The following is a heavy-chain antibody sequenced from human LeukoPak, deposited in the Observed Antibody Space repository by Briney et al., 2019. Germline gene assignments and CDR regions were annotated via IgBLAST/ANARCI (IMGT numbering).Heavy chain of an antibody. Sequence: GGSLRLSCAASGFTFSSYSMNWVRQAPGKGLEWVSSISSSSSYIHYADSVKGRFTISRDNAKNSLYLQMNSLRAEDTAVYYCARDGHYYDSSGYYSNYFDYWGQGTLVTVSS. J-gene: IGHJ4*02. CDR2: ISSSSSYI. CDR1: GFTFSSYS. D-gene: IGHD3-22*01. V-gene: IGHV3-21*01. CDR3: ARDGHYYDSSGYYSNYFDY.